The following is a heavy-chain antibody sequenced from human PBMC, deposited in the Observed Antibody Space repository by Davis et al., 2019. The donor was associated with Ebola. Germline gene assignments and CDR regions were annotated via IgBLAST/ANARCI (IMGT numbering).Heavy chain of an antibody. CDR3: ARGPQLERYDY. J-gene: IGHJ4*02. CDR1: GGSISSYY. V-gene: IGHV4-59*01. D-gene: IGHD1-1*01. CDR2: IYYSGRT. Sequence: MPSETLSLTCTVSGGSISSYYWSWIRQPPGGGLEWIGYIYYSGRTNYNPSLKSRVTISVDTSKNQFSLKLSSVTAADTAVYYCARGPQLERYDYWGQGTLVTVSS.